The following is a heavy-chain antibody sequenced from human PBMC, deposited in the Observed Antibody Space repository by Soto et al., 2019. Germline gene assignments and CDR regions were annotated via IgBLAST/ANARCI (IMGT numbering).Heavy chain of an antibody. D-gene: IGHD3-9*01. CDR3: GRFFKGGTFDCMYNDS. V-gene: IGHV2-70*13. CDR1: GFSLNTREMG. Sequence: SGPTLVNTTETLTLTCTISGFSLNTREMGVTWIRQPPGRNLRRLALIEWNEKKNYTPSLKTRLTLSTDPSQTLVVLTQTHIDPVDTGTSYCGRFFKGGTFDCMYNDSWGKGTMVTASS. CDR2: IEWNEKK. J-gene: IGHJ4*02.